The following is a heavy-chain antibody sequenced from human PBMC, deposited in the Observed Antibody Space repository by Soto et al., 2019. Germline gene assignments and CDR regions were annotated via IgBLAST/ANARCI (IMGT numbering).Heavy chain of an antibody. CDR3: AKGDRIGCDSSGYHPGCYYYYGMDV. CDR2: ISGSGGST. D-gene: IGHD3-22*01. J-gene: IGHJ6*02. CDR1: GFTFSSYA. V-gene: IGHV3-23*01. Sequence: GGSLRLSCAASGFTFSSYAMSWVRQAPGKGLEWVSAISGSGGSTYYADSVKGRFTISRDNSKNTLYLQMNSLRAEDTAVYSCAKGDRIGCDSSGYHPGCYYYYGMDVWGQGTTVTVSS.